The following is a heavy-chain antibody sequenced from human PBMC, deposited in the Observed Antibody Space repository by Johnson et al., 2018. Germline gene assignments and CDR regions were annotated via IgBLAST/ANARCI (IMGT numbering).Heavy chain of an antibody. V-gene: IGHV5-51*03. Sequence: KQPVESLKISCEGSGYSFDTFCIGWVRQKSGKGLEWMGMIFPGDSDTRYSPSFQAQVTISADKSISTAYLQLSSLEASDTARSYCATPPDSGKYNDAFDLWGQG. CDR2: IFPGDSDT. CDR1: GYSFDTFC. D-gene: IGHD5-12*01. CDR3: ATPPDSGKYNDAFDL. J-gene: IGHJ3*01.